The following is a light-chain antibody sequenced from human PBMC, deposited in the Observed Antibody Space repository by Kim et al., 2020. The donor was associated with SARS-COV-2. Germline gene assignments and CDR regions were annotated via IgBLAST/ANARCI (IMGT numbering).Light chain of an antibody. V-gene: IGLV1-47*01. CDR1: SSNIGTNY. J-gene: IGLJ1*01. CDR3: AAWDDSLSAYV. Sequence: GQKVTISCSGSSSNIGTNYLYWYQHLPGTAPKLLIYRNNQRPSGVPDRFSGSKSGTSASLAISGLRSEDEADYYCAAWDDSLSAYVFGPGTQLTVL. CDR2: RNN.